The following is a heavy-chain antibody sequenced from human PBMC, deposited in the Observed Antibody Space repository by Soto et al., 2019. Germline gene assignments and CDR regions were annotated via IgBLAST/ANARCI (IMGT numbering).Heavy chain of an antibody. V-gene: IGHV3-23*01. CDR3: AKGGTYSSSWYGSGFDY. CDR2: ISGSGGST. Sequence: HPGGSLRLSCAASGFTLSSYAMSWVRQAPGKGLEWVSAISGSGGSTYYADSVKGRFTISRDNSKNTLYLQMNSLRAEDTAVYYCAKGGTYSSSWYGSGFDYWGQGTLVTVSS. CDR1: GFTLSSYA. J-gene: IGHJ4*02. D-gene: IGHD6-13*01.